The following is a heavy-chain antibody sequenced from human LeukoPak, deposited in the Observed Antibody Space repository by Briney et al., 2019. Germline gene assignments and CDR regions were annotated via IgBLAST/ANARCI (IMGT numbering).Heavy chain of an antibody. J-gene: IGHJ4*02. CDR1: GFSLSTSGVG. CDR2: IYWNDDK. D-gene: IGHD3-10*01. Sequence: SGPTLVKPTQTLTLTCTFSGFSLSTSGVGVGWIRQPPGKALEWLALIYWNDDKRYSPSLKSRLTITKDTSKNQVVLTMTNMDPVDTATYYCATGEGSTMVRGVITSPTPFHYWGQGTLVTVSS. CDR3: ATGEGSTMVRGVITSPTPFHY. V-gene: IGHV2-5*01.